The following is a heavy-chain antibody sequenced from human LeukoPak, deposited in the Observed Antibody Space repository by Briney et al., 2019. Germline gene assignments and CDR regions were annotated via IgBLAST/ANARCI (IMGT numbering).Heavy chain of an antibody. J-gene: IGHJ4*02. CDR1: GGSISSGGYS. D-gene: IGHD1-1*01. V-gene: IGHV4-30-4*07. Sequence: PSETLSLTCAVSGGSISSGGYSWSWIRQPPGKGLEWIGYIYYSGSTYYNPSLKSRITISHDTSKNQFSLKVNSVTAADTAAYYCTREEGGTTVDYWGQGTLVTVSS. CDR2: IYYSGST. CDR3: TREEGGTTVDY.